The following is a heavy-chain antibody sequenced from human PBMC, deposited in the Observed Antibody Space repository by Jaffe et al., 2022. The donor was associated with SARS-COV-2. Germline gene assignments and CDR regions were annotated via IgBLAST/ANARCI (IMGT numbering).Heavy chain of an antibody. Sequence: QVQLLESGPGLVKPSQTLSLTCTVSGGSISSGGYYWNWIRQHPGKGLEWLAYISYSGRTSYNPSLGSRVTISVDTSESQLSLRLSSVTAADTAVYYCVRDNDISGIGSFENWGQGTLVTVSS. J-gene: IGHJ4*02. CDR2: ISYSGRT. D-gene: IGHD3-9*01. CDR3: VRDNDISGIGSFEN. CDR1: GGSISSGGYY. V-gene: IGHV4-31*02.